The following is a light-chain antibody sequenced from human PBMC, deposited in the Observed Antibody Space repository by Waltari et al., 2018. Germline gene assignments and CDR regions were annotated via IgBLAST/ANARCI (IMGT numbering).Light chain of an antibody. CDR3: QQRRNWPLT. Sequence: EIVLTQSPATLSLSPGERATLSCRASQSLSYYLAWYQQRPGQAPRLLIYDTSHRATGIPDRFSGSGSETDFTLTISSLEPEDFAVYYCQQRRNWPLTFGGGTKVEIK. V-gene: IGKV3-11*01. J-gene: IGKJ4*01. CDR2: DTS. CDR1: QSLSYY.